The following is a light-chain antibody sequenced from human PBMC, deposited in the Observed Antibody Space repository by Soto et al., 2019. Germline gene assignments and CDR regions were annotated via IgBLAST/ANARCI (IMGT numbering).Light chain of an antibody. CDR1: QSVSSN. CDR3: QQYNNWPPWT. J-gene: IGKJ1*01. V-gene: IGKV3-15*01. Sequence: EIVMTQSPATLSVSPGERATLSCRASQSVSSNLAWYQQKPVQAPRLLIYGAYTRATGIPARFSGSGSGTEFTLTISSLQSEDFAVYDCQQYNNWPPWTFGQGTKVAIK. CDR2: GAY.